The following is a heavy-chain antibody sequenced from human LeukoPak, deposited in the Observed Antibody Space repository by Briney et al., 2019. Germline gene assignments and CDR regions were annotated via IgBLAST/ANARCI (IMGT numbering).Heavy chain of an antibody. CDR2: IYASGST. CDR1: GGSISSYY. J-gene: IGHJ6*03. V-gene: IGHV4-4*09. Sequence: SETLSLTCTVSGGSISSYYWSWIRQPPGKGLEWIGYIYASGSTNYNPSLKSRVTISVDTSKNQFSLKLSSVTAADTAVYYCARLLAPQYYDYVWGSYGDYYMDVWGKGTTVTVSS. CDR3: ARLLAPQYYDYVWGSYGDYYMDV. D-gene: IGHD3-16*01.